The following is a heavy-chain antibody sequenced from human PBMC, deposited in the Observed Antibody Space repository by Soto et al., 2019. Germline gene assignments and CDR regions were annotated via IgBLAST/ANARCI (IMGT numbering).Heavy chain of an antibody. CDR1: GFSVNNNY. D-gene: IGHD2-21*01. Sequence: PGGSLRLSCAASGFSVNNNYMTWVRQTPGRRPEWVAVIYTRGSTHYADFATGRFTFSRDNSKNTLYLQMNSLRPEDTAVYYCAKLWGYYFESWGPGTLVTV. CDR2: IYTRGST. CDR3: AKLWGYYFES. J-gene: IGHJ4*02. V-gene: IGHV3-53*01.